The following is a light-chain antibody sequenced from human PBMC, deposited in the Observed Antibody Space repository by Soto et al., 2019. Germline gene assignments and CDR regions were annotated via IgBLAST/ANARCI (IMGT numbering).Light chain of an antibody. CDR3: QQYGNSPWA. CDR2: DVS. V-gene: IGKV3-20*01. J-gene: IGKJ1*01. Sequence: EIVLTQSPGTLSLSPGERATLSCRASQSISASYLAWYQQKPGRAPRLLIHDVSKRATGTPDRFSGSGSGTDFTLTISRLEPEDFAVYYCQQYGNSPWAFGQETKVEIK. CDR1: QSISASY.